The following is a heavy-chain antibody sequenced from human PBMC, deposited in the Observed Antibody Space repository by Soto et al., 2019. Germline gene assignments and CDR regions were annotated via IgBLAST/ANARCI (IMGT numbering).Heavy chain of an antibody. J-gene: IGHJ4*02. CDR1: GGSISSSFYY. D-gene: IGHD3-16*02. Sequence: SETLSLTCTVSGGSISSSFYYWGWIRQPPGKGLEWIGSIYYSGSTYYNPSLKSRLTISVDTSKNQFSLKLNSVTAADTAVYYCARVRNLSLDYWGQGTLVTVSS. V-gene: IGHV4-39*07. CDR3: ARVRNLSLDY. CDR2: IYYSGST.